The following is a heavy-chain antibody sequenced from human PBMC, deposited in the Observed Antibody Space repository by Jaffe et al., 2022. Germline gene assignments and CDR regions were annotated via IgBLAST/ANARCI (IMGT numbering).Heavy chain of an antibody. V-gene: IGHV4-34*01. Sequence: QVQLQQWGAGLLKPSETLSLTCAVYGGSFSGYYWSWIRQPPGKGLEWIGEINHSGSTNYNPSLKSRVTISVDTSKNQFSLKLSSVTAADTAVYYCARGLYMWAFDIWGQGTMVTVSS. CDR1: GGSFSGYY. CDR3: ARGLYMWAFDI. D-gene: IGHD2-21*01. CDR2: INHSGST. J-gene: IGHJ3*02.